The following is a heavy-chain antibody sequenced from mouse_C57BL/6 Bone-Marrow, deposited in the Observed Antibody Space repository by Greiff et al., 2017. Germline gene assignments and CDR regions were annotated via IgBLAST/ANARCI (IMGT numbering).Heavy chain of an antibody. CDR1: GYTFTSYW. CDR2: IDPSDSYT. J-gene: IGHJ1*03. D-gene: IGHD1-1*01. V-gene: IGHV1-59*01. Sequence: QVHVKQPGAELVRPGTSVKLSCKASGYTFTSYWMHWVKQRPGQGLEWIGVIDPSDSYTNYNQKFKGKATLTVDTSSSTAYLQLSSLTSEDAAVYYCARVPSLITTVPYWYFDVWGTGTTVTVSS. CDR3: ARVPSLITTVPYWYFDV.